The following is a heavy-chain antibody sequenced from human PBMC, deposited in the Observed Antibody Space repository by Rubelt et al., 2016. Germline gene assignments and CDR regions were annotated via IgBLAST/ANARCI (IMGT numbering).Heavy chain of an antibody. D-gene: IGHD3-22*01. V-gene: IGHV3-21*01. CDR3: ARGPPFDT. CDR2: ISSSSNYI. J-gene: IGHJ5*02. CDR1: GFTFSIYS. Sequence: PGGSLRLSCAASGFTFSIYSVNWVRQAPGKGLVWVSSISSSSNYIYYADSVKGRFTISRDNAKNSLYLQMNSLRVEDTAVYYCARGPPFDTWGQGTLVTVSS.